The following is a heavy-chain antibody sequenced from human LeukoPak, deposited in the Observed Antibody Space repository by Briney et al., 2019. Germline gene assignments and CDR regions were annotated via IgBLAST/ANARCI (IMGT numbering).Heavy chain of an antibody. Sequence: SETLSLTCAVYGGSFSGYYWSWIRQPPGKGLEWIGEINHSGSTNYNPSLKGRVTISVDTSKNQFSLKLSSVTAADTAVYYCARRRVVISNNWFDPWGQGTLVTVSS. V-gene: IGHV4-34*01. CDR2: INHSGST. J-gene: IGHJ5*02. D-gene: IGHD3-22*01. CDR1: GGSFSGYY. CDR3: ARRRVVISNNWFDP.